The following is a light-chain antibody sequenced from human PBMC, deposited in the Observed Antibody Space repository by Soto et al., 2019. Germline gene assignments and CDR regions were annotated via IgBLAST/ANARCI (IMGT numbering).Light chain of an antibody. J-gene: IGLJ1*01. CDR1: SSDIGRYNY. CDR3: TSCITANTRCV. Sequence: QSALTQPASVSGSPGQSITISCTGTSSDIGRYNYVSWSQQHPGKVPKLVIFEVNYRPSGVSDRFSGSKSGNTASLTITGLQAEDEADYYCTSCITANTRCVFGSGTKVTVL. V-gene: IGLV2-14*01. CDR2: EVN.